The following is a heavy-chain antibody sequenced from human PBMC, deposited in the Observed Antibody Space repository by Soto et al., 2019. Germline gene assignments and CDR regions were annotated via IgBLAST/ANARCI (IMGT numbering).Heavy chain of an antibody. V-gene: IGHV4-34*01. D-gene: IGHD3-3*01. CDR3: ARGGRVNYDFWSGEYYYYGMDV. CDR1: GGSFSGYY. Sequence: TLSLTCAVYGGSFSGYYWSWIRQPPGKGLEWIGEINHSGSTNYNPSLKSRVTISVDTSKNQFSLKLSSVTAADTAVYYCARGGRVNYDFWSGEYYYYGMDVWGQGTTVTVSS. J-gene: IGHJ6*02. CDR2: INHSGST.